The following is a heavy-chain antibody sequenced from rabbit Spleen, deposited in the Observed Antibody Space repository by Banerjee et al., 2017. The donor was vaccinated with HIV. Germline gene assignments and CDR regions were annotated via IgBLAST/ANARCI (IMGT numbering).Heavy chain of an antibody. V-gene: IGHV1S45*01. CDR3: ARDTGSSFSSYGMDL. CDR2: AYGGNSGST. D-gene: IGHD8-1*01. CDR1: GFSFSNKAV. J-gene: IGHJ6*01. Sequence: QEQLVESGGGLVKPEGSLKLSCTASGFSFSNKAVMCWVRQAPGKGLEWVACAYGGNSGSTYSATWAKGRFTVSKTASTTVTLQMTSLTAADTATYFCARDTGSSFSSYGMDLWGQGTLVTVS.